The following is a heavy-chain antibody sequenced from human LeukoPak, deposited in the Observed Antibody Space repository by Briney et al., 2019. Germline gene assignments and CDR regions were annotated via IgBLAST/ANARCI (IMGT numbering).Heavy chain of an antibody. CDR1: GYTLTELS. Sequence: ASLKVSCKVSGYTLTELSMHWVRQTPGKGLEWMGGFEPEDGETIYAQKFQGRVTITEDSSTNTAYMELSSLRSEDTAVYYCATDLRCTNGECYPVGVYWGQGTLVTVSS. J-gene: IGHJ4*02. CDR2: FEPEDGET. D-gene: IGHD2-8*01. V-gene: IGHV1-24*01. CDR3: ATDLRCTNGECYPVGVY.